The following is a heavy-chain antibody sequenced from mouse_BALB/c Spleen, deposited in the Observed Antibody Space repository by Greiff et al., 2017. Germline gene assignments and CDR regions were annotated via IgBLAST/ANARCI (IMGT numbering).Heavy chain of an antibody. V-gene: IGHV4-1*02. D-gene: IGHD1-1*01. CDR1: GFDFSRYW. CDR3: ARGNFYYGSSYWYFDV. J-gene: IGHJ1*01. Sequence: EVKLLESGGGLVQPGGSLKLSCAASGFDFSRYWMSWVRQAPGKGLEWIGEINPDSSTINYTPSLKDKFIISRDNAKNTLYLQMSKVRSEDTALYYYARGNFYYGSSYWYFDVWGAGTTVTVSS. CDR2: INPDSSTI.